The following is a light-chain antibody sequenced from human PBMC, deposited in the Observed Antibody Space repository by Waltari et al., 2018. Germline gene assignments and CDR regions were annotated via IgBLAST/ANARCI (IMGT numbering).Light chain of an antibody. CDR1: SGSVATSYY. CDR3: GLYMGSGIWV. J-gene: IGLJ3*02. V-gene: IGLV8-61*01. CDR2: STN. Sequence: QTVVTQEPSFSVSPGGTVKPTCGLSSGSVATSYYPSWYQQTPGQPPRALIYSTNTRSSGVPDRFSGAILGNEAALTITGAEADDESDYYRGLYMGSGIWVFGGGTKLTV.